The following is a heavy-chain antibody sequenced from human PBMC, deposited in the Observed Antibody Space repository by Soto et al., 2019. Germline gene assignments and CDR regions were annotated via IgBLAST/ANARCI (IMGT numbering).Heavy chain of an antibody. CDR1: CGSIISYY. Sequence: TSETLSFTCTFSCGSIISYYWSWIRQPPGKGLEWIGYIYYSGSTNYNPSLKSRVTISVDTSKNQFSLKLSSVTAADTAVYYCARGGGRLGYWGQGTLVTVSS. D-gene: IGHD2-15*01. V-gene: IGHV4-59*01. CDR3: ARGGGRLGY. CDR2: IYYSGST. J-gene: IGHJ4*02.